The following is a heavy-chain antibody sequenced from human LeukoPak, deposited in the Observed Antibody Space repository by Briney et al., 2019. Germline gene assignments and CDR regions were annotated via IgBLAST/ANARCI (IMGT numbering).Heavy chain of an antibody. CDR1: GYTFTSYD. CDR3: ARAADVDTAGGTAAFDI. V-gene: IGHV1-8*03. Sequence: ASVKVSCKASGYTFTSYDINWVRQATGQGLEWMGWMNPNSGNTGYAQKFQGRVTITRNISISTDYMELTSLRSEDTAVYYCARAADVDTAGGTAAFDIWGQGTMVTASS. J-gene: IGHJ3*02. CDR2: MNPNSGNT. D-gene: IGHD5-18*01.